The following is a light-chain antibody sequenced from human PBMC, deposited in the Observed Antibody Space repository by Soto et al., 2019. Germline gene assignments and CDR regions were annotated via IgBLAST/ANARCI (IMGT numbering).Light chain of an antibody. CDR1: QSISSNY. J-gene: IGKJ3*01. CDR2: GAS. CDR3: QQDGSSPPECT. V-gene: IGKV3-20*01. Sequence: EIVLTQSPGTLSLSAGERATLSCRASQSISSNYLAWSQQKPGQAPRLLLFGASSRATGIPDRFSGSGSGTDFTLTISRLEPEDFAVHYCQQDGSSPPECTCGPGTKVDIK.